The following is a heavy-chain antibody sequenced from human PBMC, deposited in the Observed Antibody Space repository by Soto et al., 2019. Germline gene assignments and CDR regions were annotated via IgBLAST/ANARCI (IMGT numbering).Heavy chain of an antibody. Sequence: GASVKVSCKASGYTFTSYGISWVRQAPGQGLEWMGWISAYNGNTNYAQKLQGRVTMTTDTSTSTAYMELRSLRSDDTAVYYCARDRRLERRFHWFDPWGQGTLVTVSS. CDR2: ISAYNGNT. D-gene: IGHD1-1*01. CDR1: GYTFTSYG. V-gene: IGHV1-18*01. CDR3: ARDRRLERRFHWFDP. J-gene: IGHJ5*02.